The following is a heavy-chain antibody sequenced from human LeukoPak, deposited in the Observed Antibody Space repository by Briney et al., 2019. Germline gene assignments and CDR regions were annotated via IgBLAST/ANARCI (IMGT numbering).Heavy chain of an antibody. Sequence: KTSGTLSLTCAVSGGSISSSNWWSWVRQPPGKGLGWIGEIYHSGSTNYNPSLKSRVTILVDTSKNQFSLRLSSVTAADTAVYYCARVADSSGLNFDYWGQGTLVTVSS. J-gene: IGHJ4*02. D-gene: IGHD3-22*01. CDR1: GGSISSSNW. CDR3: ARVADSSGLNFDY. V-gene: IGHV4-4*02. CDR2: IYHSGST.